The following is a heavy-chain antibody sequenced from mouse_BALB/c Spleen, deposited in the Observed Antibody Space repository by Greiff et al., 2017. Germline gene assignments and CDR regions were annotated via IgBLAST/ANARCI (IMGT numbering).Heavy chain of an antibody. V-gene: IGHV1-9*01. J-gene: IGHJ3*01. CDR2: ILPGSGST. Sequence: QVQLQQSGAELMKPGASVKISCKATGYTFSSYWIEWVKQRPGHGLEWIGEILPGSGSTNYNEKFKGKATFTADTSSNTAYMQLSSLTSEDSAVYYCARGAYYGHLRFAYWGQGTLVTVSA. CDR1: GYTFSSYW. D-gene: IGHD2-10*01. CDR3: ARGAYYGHLRFAY.